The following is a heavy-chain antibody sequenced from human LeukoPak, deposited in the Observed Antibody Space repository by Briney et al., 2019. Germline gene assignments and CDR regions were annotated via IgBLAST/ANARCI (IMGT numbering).Heavy chain of an antibody. V-gene: IGHV3-21*01. CDR2: ITSASNYI. Sequence: GGSLRLSCAASGFTFSTYSMTWVRQAPGKGLDGVSSITSASNYIYYADSVKGRFTISRDNAQNSLYLQMNSLRAEDTAVYYCARTGYSSGWFWDTFDYWGQGTLVTVSS. CDR3: ARTGYSSGWFWDTFDY. CDR1: GFTFSTYS. J-gene: IGHJ4*02. D-gene: IGHD6-19*01.